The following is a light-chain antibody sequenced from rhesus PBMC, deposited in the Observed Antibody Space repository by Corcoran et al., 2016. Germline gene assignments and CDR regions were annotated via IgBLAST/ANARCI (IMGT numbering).Light chain of an antibody. CDR1: QGITND. CDR3: QHYYSIPYS. J-gene: IGKJ2*01. CDR2: DAS. Sequence: DIQMTQSPSSLSASVGDRVTITCRASQGITNDLAWYQKKPGETPKLLIYDASSLQRGIPSRFGGSGSWTAFTLTLRSLQSEDFATYYCQHYYSIPYSFGQGTKVEIK. V-gene: IGKV1-33*02.